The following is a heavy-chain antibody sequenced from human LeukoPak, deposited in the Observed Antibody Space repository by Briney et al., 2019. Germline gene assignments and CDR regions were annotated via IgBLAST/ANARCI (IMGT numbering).Heavy chain of an antibody. Sequence: PSETLSLTGSVSGGSISPYIWSWIRQPPGKGLEWIAYISYNGNTNYSPSLKSRVTISVDTSKNQFSLRLSSVTAADTAVYFCARVDGSWPSIWFDPWGQGTLVTVSS. CDR3: ARVDGSWPSIWFDP. D-gene: IGHD6-13*01. CDR2: ISYNGNT. J-gene: IGHJ5*01. V-gene: IGHV4-59*01. CDR1: GGSISPYI.